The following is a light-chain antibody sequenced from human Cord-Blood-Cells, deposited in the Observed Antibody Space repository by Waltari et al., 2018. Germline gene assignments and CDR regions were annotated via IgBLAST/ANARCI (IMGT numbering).Light chain of an antibody. J-gene: IGLJ3*02. Sequence: SYELTQPPSVSVSPGQTASITCSGDKLGDKYACWYQQKPGQSHVLVIYQDSKRPSGIPERFSGSNSGNTATLSISGTQAMDEANYYCQAWDSSTAGVFGGGTKLTVL. CDR1: KLGDKY. CDR2: QDS. V-gene: IGLV3-1*01. CDR3: QAWDSSTAGV.